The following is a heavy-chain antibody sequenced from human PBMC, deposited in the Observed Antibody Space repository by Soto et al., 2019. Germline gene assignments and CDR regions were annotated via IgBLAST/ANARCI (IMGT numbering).Heavy chain of an antibody. V-gene: IGHV3-30*18. CDR2: ISYDGSNK. J-gene: IGHJ6*02. Sequence: PGGSLRLSCAASGFTFSSYGMHWVRQAPGKGLEWVAVISYDGSNKYYADSVKGRFTISRDNSKNTLYLQMNSLRAEDTAVYYCAKFAVVAYYYYYGMDVWGQGTTVTVSS. CDR3: AKFAVVAYYYYYGMDV. D-gene: IGHD2-15*01. CDR1: GFTFSSYG.